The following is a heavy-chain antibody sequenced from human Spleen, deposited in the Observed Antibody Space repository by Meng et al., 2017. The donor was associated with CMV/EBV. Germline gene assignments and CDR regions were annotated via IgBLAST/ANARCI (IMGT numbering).Heavy chain of an antibody. V-gene: IGHV3-30*04. CDR1: GFTFSSYA. D-gene: IGHD2-2*01. Sequence: GESLKISCAASGFTFSSYAMQWVRQAPGKGLEWVAVISYDGNNRYYADSVKGRFTISRDNSKNTLYLQMNSLRAEDTAVYYCANMLGYCSSTSCSEEVSFDYWGQGTLVTVSS. J-gene: IGHJ4*02. CDR2: ISYDGNNR. CDR3: ANMLGYCSSTSCSEEVSFDY.